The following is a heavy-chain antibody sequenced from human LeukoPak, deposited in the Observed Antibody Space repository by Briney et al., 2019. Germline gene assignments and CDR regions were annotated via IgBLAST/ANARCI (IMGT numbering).Heavy chain of an antibody. J-gene: IGHJ4*02. CDR3: AKANSGSYFHFFDY. Sequence: GGSLRLSCAASGFTFSSYAMSWVRQAPGKGLEWVSAISGSGGSTYYADSVKGRFTISRDNSKNTLYPQMNSLRAEDTAVYYCAKANSGSYFHFFDYWGQGTLVTVSS. CDR1: GFTFSSYA. V-gene: IGHV3-23*01. D-gene: IGHD1-26*01. CDR2: ISGSGGST.